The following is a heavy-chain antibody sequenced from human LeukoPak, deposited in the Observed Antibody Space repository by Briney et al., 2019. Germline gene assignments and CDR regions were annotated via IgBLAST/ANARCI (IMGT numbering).Heavy chain of an antibody. CDR3: TRHMVMEAVAGSNYYYGMDV. Sequence: GGSLRLSCAASGFTFSGSAMHWVRQASGKGLEWVGRIRSKATSYATAYAASVKGRFTISRDDSKNTAYLQMNSLKTEDTAVYYCTRHMVMEAVAGSNYYYGMDVWGQGTTVTVSS. D-gene: IGHD6-19*01. CDR1: GFTFSGSA. J-gene: IGHJ6*02. V-gene: IGHV3-73*01. CDR2: IRSKATSYAT.